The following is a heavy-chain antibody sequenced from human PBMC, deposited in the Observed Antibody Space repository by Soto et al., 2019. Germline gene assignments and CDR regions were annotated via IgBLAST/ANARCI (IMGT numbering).Heavy chain of an antibody. D-gene: IGHD3-10*01. CDR3: AGSYSSGNWYFDY. Sequence: LRLSCAASGFSFSAYSMNWVRQAPGKGLEWIAYTSTSSTTKYYADSVRGRFSISRDNANDLLYLDMDKLRDEDTGIYYCAGSYSSGNWYFDYWGLGTPVTVSS. J-gene: IGHJ4*02. CDR1: GFSFSAYS. CDR2: TSTSSTTK. V-gene: IGHV3-48*02.